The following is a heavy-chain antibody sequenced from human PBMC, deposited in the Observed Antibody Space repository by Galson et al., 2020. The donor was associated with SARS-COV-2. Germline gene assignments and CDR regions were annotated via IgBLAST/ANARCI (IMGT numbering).Heavy chain of an antibody. CDR3: ARGFTLAIASLTIDYYYGMDV. J-gene: IGHJ6*02. V-gene: IGHV4-34*01. Sequence: SQTLSLTCAVYGGSFIGYYWSWIRQPPVKGLEWICDINYSGSTNYNPSLKGRVTISIDTSKNQFSLKLSSVTAADTAVYYCARGFTLAIASLTIDYYYGMDVWGQGTTVTVSS. CDR1: GGSFIGYY. D-gene: IGHD3-10*01. CDR2: INYSGST.